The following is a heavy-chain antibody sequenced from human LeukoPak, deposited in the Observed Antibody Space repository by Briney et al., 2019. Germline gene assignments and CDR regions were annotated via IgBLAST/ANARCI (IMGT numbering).Heavy chain of an antibody. Sequence: PSETLSLTCTVSGGSISSYCWSWIRQPPGKGLEWIGYIYYSGSTNYNPSLKSRVTISVDTSKNQFSLKLSSVTAADTAVYYCARVPRYCTNGVCYHYYYGMDVWGQGTTVTVSS. CDR1: GGSISSYC. J-gene: IGHJ6*02. CDR3: ARVPRYCTNGVCYHYYYGMDV. D-gene: IGHD2-8*01. V-gene: IGHV4-59*01. CDR2: IYYSGST.